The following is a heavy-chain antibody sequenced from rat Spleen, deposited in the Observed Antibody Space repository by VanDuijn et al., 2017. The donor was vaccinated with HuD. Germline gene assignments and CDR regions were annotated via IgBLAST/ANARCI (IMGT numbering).Heavy chain of an antibody. V-gene: IGHV5-27*01. Sequence: EVQLVESGGGLVQPGRSLKLSCAASGFTFSNYYMAWVRQAPTKGLEWVAYISTGGGSTYYRDSAQSRFTISRDNAKSTLYLQMDSLRSEDTSSYCCTTDRAGSSPFVYWGQGTLVTVSS. CDR2: ISTGGGST. CDR3: TTDRAGSSPFVY. CDR1: GFTFSNYY. D-gene: IGHD3-1*01. J-gene: IGHJ3*01.